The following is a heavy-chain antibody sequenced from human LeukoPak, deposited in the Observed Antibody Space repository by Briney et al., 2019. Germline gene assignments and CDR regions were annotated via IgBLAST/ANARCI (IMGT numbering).Heavy chain of an antibody. J-gene: IGHJ5*02. D-gene: IGHD6-19*01. V-gene: IGHV4-59*08. CDR1: GGSISSYY. CDR2: IYYSGST. Sequence: SETLSLTCTVSGGSISSYYWSWIRQPPGKGLEWIGYIYYSGSTNYNPSLKSRVTISVDTSKNQFSLKRSSVTAADTAVYYCASSGWYDNWFDPWGQGTLVTVSS. CDR3: ASSGWYDNWFDP.